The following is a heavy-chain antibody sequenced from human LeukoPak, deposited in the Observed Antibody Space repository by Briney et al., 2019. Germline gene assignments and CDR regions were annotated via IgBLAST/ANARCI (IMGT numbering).Heavy chain of an antibody. Sequence: SETLSLTCSASGAATSSRYWSWIRQSPGRTLEWIGHIYNGRNTKYNPSLKSRVTISVDTSKNQFSLKLSSVTAADTAVYYCARTVGGSDERSFDYWDQGTLVTVSS. V-gene: IGHV4-59*12. CDR3: ARTVGGSDERSFDY. CDR1: GAATSSRY. CDR2: IYNGRNT. J-gene: IGHJ4*02. D-gene: IGHD1-26*01.